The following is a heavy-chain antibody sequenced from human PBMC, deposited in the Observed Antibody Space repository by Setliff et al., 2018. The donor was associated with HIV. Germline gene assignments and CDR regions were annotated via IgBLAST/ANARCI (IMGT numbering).Heavy chain of an antibody. V-gene: IGHV1-2*02. J-gene: IGHJ4*02. CDR3: ARVAVAGTATYYFDY. D-gene: IGHD6-19*01. CDR1: GYTFTGYY. CDR2: INPNSGGT. Sequence: GASVKVSCKASGYTFTGYYMHWVRQAPGQGLEWMGWINPNSGGTNYAQKFQGRVTMTRDTSISTTYMELSRLRSDDTAVYYCARVAVAGTATYYFDYWGQGTLVTVS.